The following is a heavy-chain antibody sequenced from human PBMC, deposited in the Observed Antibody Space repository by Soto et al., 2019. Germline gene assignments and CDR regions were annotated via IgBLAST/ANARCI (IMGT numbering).Heavy chain of an antibody. Sequence: PGGSLILSCAASGFTFNNYAMTWVRQAPGKGLEWVSRISGSADTTHYADSVKGRFTISRDNSKNTLFLRMNSLRAEDTAVYYCAKGSGGSGSSSIYDNWGRGTLVTVS. CDR2: ISGSADTT. CDR3: AKGSGGSGSSSIYDN. V-gene: IGHV3-23*01. J-gene: IGHJ4*02. CDR1: GFTFNNYA. D-gene: IGHD3-10*01.